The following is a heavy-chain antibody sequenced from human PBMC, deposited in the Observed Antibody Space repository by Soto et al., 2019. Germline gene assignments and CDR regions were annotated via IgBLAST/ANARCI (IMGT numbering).Heavy chain of an antibody. J-gene: IGHJ4*02. CDR1: GFTFSSYS. CDR2: ISSSSSYI. V-gene: IGHV3-21*01. CDR3: ARDQAVAGIFDY. Sequence: ESGGGLVKPGGSLRLSCAASGFTFSSYSMNWVRQAPGKGLEWVSSISSSSSYIYYADSVKGRFTISRDNAKNSLYLQMNSLRAEDTAVYYCARDQAVAGIFDYWGQGTLVTVSS. D-gene: IGHD6-19*01.